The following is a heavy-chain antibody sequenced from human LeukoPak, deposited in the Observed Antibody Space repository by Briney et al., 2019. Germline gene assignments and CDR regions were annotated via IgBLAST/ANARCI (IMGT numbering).Heavy chain of an antibody. Sequence: ETLSLTCAVYGGSFGGYYWSWVRQAPGKGLEWVSAISGSGGSTYYADSVKGRFTISRDNSKNTLYLQMNSLRAEDTAVYYCAKESFSMGYWGQGTLVTVSS. J-gene: IGHJ4*02. D-gene: IGHD3-10*01. CDR2: ISGSGGST. CDR3: AKESFSMGY. V-gene: IGHV3-23*01. CDR1: GGSFGGYY.